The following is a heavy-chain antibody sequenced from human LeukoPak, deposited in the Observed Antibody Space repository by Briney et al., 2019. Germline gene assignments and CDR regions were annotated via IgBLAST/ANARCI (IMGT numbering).Heavy chain of an antibody. CDR3: ARGLVTATPHIDY. J-gene: IGHJ4*02. CDR1: GGSISSYY. CDR2: IYYSGST. V-gene: IGHV4-59*01. Sequence: SETLSLTCTVSGGSISSYYWSWIRQPPGKGLEWIGYIYYSGSTNYNPSLKSRVTISVDTSKNQFSLKLSSVTAADTAVYYCARGLVTATPHIDYWGRGTLVTVSS. D-gene: IGHD2-21*02.